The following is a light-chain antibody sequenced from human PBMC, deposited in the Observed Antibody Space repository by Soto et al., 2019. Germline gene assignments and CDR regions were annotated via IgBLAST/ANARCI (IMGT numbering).Light chain of an antibody. Sequence: EIVMTQSPATLSVSPGERATLSCGASQSVSSDLAWSHQKPGQAPRLLIYDASNRATGIPARFSGSGSGTDFTLPISSLEPEDFAVYYCQQRSNWPMITFGHGTRLEIK. CDR1: QSVSSD. J-gene: IGKJ5*01. V-gene: IGKV3-11*01. CDR3: QQRSNWPMIT. CDR2: DAS.